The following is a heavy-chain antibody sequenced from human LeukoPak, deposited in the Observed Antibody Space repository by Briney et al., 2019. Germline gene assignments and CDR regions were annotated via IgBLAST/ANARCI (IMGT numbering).Heavy chain of an antibody. J-gene: IGHJ4*02. V-gene: IGHV4-34*01. CDR3: ASGYYDFWSGYQYYFDY. Sequence: SETLSLTCAVYGGSFSGYYWGWIRQPPGKGLEWIGSIYYSGSTYYNPSLKSRVTISVDTSKNQFSLKLSSVTAADTAVYYCASGYYDFWSGYQYYFDYWGQGTLVTVSS. CDR2: IYYSGST. D-gene: IGHD3-3*01. CDR1: GGSFSGYY.